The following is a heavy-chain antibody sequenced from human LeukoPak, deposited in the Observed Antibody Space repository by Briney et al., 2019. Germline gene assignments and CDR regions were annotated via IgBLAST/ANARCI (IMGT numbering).Heavy chain of an antibody. D-gene: IGHD2-2*01. V-gene: IGHV1-2*02. CDR3: ARARPAAISFYTY. J-gene: IGHJ4*02. CDR2: INPNSGGT. CDR1: GYTFTGYY. Sequence: GASVKVSCKASGYTFTGYYMHWVRQAPGQGLEWMGWINPNSGGTNYAQKFQGRVTMTRDTSISTAYMELSRLRSDDTAVYYCARARPAAISFYTYWGQGTLVTASS.